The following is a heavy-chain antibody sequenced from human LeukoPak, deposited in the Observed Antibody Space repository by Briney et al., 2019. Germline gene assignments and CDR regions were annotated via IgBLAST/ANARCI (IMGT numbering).Heavy chain of an antibody. Sequence: KPSETLSLTCTVSGGSISSGGYHWSWIRQHPGKGLEWIGYIYYSGSTYYNPSLKSRVTISVDTSKNQFSLKLSSVTAADTAVYYCARGDSSGCDYWGQGTLVTVSS. CDR3: ARGDSSGCDY. CDR2: IYYSGST. V-gene: IGHV4-31*03. CDR1: GGSISSGGYH. D-gene: IGHD3-22*01. J-gene: IGHJ4*02.